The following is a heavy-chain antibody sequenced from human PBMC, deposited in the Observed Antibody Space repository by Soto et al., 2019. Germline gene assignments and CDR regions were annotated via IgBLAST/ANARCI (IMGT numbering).Heavy chain of an antibody. CDR2: IWYDGSNK. D-gene: IGHD6-13*01. Sequence: GGSLRLSCAASGFTFSSYGMHWVRQAPGKGLEWVAVIWYDGSNKYYADSVKGRFTISRDNSKNTLYLQMNSLRAEDTAVYYCARDLSQPRIAAAAYGMDVWGQGTTVTVSS. CDR1: GFTFSSYG. J-gene: IGHJ6*02. CDR3: ARDLSQPRIAAAAYGMDV. V-gene: IGHV3-33*01.